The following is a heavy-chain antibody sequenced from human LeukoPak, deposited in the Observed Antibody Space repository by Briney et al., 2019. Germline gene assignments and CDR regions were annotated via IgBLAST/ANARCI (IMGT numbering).Heavy chain of an antibody. Sequence: PGGSLRLSCAASGFTFSSYWMSWVRQAPGKGLEWVANIKQDGSEKYYVDSVKGRFTISRDNAKNSLYLQMNSLRAEDTAVYYCAREGAAAGSKHYYYYMDVWGKGTTVTVSS. D-gene: IGHD6-13*01. CDR3: AREGAAAGSKHYYYYMDV. J-gene: IGHJ6*03. V-gene: IGHV3-7*01. CDR2: IKQDGSEK. CDR1: GFTFSSYW.